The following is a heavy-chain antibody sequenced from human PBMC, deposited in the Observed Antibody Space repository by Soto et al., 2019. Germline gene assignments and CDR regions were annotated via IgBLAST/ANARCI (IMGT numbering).Heavy chain of an antibody. CDR3: VRGYSYV. CDR2: ISSGGGTT. V-gene: IGHV3-23*01. Sequence: VHLLESGGGFLQPGGSLRLSCAASGFSFSIFAMNWVRQAPGKGLEWVSTISSGGGTTLYADSVKGRFTISRDHSKNTVSLQMNSLRAEDTAVYYCVRGYSYVWGQGTLVTVSS. J-gene: IGHJ4*02. CDR1: GFSFSIFA. D-gene: IGHD5-18*01.